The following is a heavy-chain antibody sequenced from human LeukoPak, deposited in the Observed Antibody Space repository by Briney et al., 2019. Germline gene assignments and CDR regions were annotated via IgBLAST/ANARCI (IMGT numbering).Heavy chain of an antibody. V-gene: IGHV3-53*01. CDR1: GFTVSSTY. Sequence: HPGGSLRLSCAGSGFTVSSTYMSWVRQAPGKGLEWVSTTYYDGTTYSGDSVKGRFTISRDNSKNTLYLQMNSLRAEDTAVYYCAKGTYYYDSSGDDYWGQGTLVTVSS. CDR3: AKGTYYYDSSGDDY. CDR2: TYYDGTT. J-gene: IGHJ4*02. D-gene: IGHD3-22*01.